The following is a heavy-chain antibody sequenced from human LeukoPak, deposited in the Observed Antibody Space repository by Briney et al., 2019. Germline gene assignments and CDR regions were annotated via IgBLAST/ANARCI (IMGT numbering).Heavy chain of an antibody. D-gene: IGHD3-22*01. J-gene: IGHJ3*02. CDR1: GFTFSSYS. CDR3: ARELRIPSGLVAFDI. CDR2: ISSSSLYI. Sequence: GGSLRLSCAASGFTFSSYSMNWVRQAPGKGLEWVSSISSSSLYIYYADSVKGRFTISRDNAKNSLYLQMNSLRAEDTAVYYCARELRIPSGLVAFDIWGQGTMVTVSS. V-gene: IGHV3-21*04.